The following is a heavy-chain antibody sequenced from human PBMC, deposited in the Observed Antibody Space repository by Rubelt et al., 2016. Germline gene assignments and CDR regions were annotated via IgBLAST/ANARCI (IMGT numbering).Heavy chain of an antibody. CDR1: GGSFSGYY. CDR2: INHSGDT. D-gene: IGHD2-2*01. V-gene: IGHV4-34*01. J-gene: IGHJ4*02. CDR3: ARHGSDCSSTSCYEYHFDY. Sequence: QVQLQQWGAGLLKPSETLSLTCAVYGGSFSGYYWSWIRQPPGKGLEWIGEINHSGDTHYNPSLQSRVTISVDTSKNQFSLKLSSVTAADTAVYYCARHGSDCSSTSCYEYHFDYWGQGTLVTVSS.